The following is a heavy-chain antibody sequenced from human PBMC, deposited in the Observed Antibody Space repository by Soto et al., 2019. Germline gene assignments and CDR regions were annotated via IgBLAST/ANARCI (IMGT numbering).Heavy chain of an antibody. CDR2: ISTYNGNT. J-gene: IGHJ3*02. D-gene: IGHD5-12*01. V-gene: IGHV1-18*01. CDR1: GYTFTNYG. CDR3: AKGDGIVAATDAFDI. Sequence: ASVKVSCKASGYTFTNYGISWVRQAPGQGLEWIGWISTYNGNTNYAQKLQGRVTMTTDTSTRTAYMELRGLRSDDTAVYYCAKGDGIVAATDAFDIWGQGTMVTVSS.